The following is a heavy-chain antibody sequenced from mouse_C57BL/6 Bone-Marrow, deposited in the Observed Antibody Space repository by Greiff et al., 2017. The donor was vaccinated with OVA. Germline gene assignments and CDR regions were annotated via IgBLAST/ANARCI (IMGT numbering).Heavy chain of an antibody. D-gene: IGHD2-4*01. CDR1: GYTFTSYG. V-gene: IGHV1-81*01. CDR3: ARSEDDYDLYAMDY. CDR2: IYPRSGNT. Sequence: VHLVESGAELARPGASVKLSCKASGYTFTSYGISWVKQRTGQGLEWIGEIYPRSGNTYYNEKFKGKATLTADKSSSTAYMELRSLTSEDSAVYFCARSEDDYDLYAMDYWGQGTSVTVSS. J-gene: IGHJ4*01.